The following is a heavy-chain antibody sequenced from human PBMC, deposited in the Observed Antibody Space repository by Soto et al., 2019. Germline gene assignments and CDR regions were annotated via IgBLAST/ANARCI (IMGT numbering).Heavy chain of an antibody. V-gene: IGHV4-34*01. J-gene: IGHJ3*02. Sequence: QVQLVESGGGLVMPGESLRLSCAASGFTFSDHYMSWIRQPPGKGLEWIGEINHSGSTNYNPSLKSRVTISVDKSKNQFSLKVNSVTAADTVVYYCARAPRSKITFGGVIVTAVGSFDIWVQGTMVTVSS. CDR2: INHSGST. CDR3: ARAPRSKITFGGVIVTAVGSFDI. D-gene: IGHD3-16*02. CDR1: GFTFSDHY.